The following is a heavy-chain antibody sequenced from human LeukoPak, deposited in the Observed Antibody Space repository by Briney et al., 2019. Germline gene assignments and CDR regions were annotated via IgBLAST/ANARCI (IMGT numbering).Heavy chain of an antibody. Sequence: SETLSLTCTVSGGSVSSGSYYWSWIRQPLGKGLEWIGYIYYTGSTNYNPSLKSRVTISIDTSKNQFSLKLTSVTAADTAVYYCARYGYYDSSGTLDYWGQGTLVTVSS. J-gene: IGHJ4*02. V-gene: IGHV4-61*01. CDR2: IYYTGST. D-gene: IGHD3-22*01. CDR3: ARYGYYDSSGTLDY. CDR1: GGSVSSGSYY.